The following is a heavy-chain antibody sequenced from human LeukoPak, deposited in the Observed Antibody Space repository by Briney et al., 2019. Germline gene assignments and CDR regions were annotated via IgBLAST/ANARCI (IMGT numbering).Heavy chain of an antibody. D-gene: IGHD3-22*01. CDR2: IYYSGST. V-gene: IGHV4-59*01. CDR3: AGALSSGYYYVYWY. Sequence: PSETLSLTCTVSGGSISSYYWSWIRQPPGKGLEWIGYIYYSGSTNYNPSLKSGVTISVDTSKNQFSLKLSSLTAADTAVFYCAGALSSGYYYVYWYWGQGTLVTVSS. J-gene: IGHJ4*02. CDR1: GGSISSYY.